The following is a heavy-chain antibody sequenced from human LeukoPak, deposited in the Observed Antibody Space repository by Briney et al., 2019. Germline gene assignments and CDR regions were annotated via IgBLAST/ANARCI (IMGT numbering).Heavy chain of an antibody. CDR3: VTRVKSTGDY. CDR1: GFTFSNVW. J-gene: IGHJ4*02. CDR2: IKTKTDGGTT. Sequence: GGSLRLSCEASGFTFSNVWMNWVHQAPGKGLEWIGRIKTKTDGGTTEYAAPVKGRFTISRDDSKNTVYLQMNSLKTEDTALYYCVTRVKSTGDYWGQGTLVTVSS. V-gene: IGHV3-15*01. D-gene: IGHD1-1*01.